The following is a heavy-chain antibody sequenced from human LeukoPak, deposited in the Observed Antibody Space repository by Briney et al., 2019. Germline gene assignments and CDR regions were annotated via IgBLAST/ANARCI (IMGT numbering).Heavy chain of an antibody. V-gene: IGHV4-4*07. J-gene: IGHJ4*02. Sequence: PSETLSLTCTVSGDSISRNYWTWIRQPAGKGLEWIGRISSSGSTNYNPSLKSRVTMSVDTSKNQFSLKLSSVTAADTAVYYCARSQVGDLDYWGQGTLVTVSS. CDR3: ARSQVGDLDY. D-gene: IGHD1-26*01. CDR2: ISSSGST. CDR1: GDSISRNY.